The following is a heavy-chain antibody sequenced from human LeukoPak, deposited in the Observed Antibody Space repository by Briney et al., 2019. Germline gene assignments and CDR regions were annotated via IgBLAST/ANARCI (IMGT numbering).Heavy chain of an antibody. CDR2: INPSGGST. D-gene: IGHD3-9*01. V-gene: IGHV1-46*01. Sequence: ASVKVSCKASGYTFTSYYIYWVRQAPGQGLEWMGIINPSGGSTNYAQKFQGRVTMTRDTSTSTVYMELSSLRSEDTAVYYCARGGSRRKLLRYFDWFDYWGQGTLVTVSS. J-gene: IGHJ4*02. CDR1: GYTFTSYY. CDR3: ARGGSRRKLLRYFDWFDY.